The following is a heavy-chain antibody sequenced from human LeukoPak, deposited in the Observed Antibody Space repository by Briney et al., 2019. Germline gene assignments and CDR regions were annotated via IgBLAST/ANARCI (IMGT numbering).Heavy chain of an antibody. CDR1: GFSVSGHY. CDR2: LYTDGTT. V-gene: IGHV3-53*01. CDR3: ARDRPYYDKGDMDV. D-gene: IGHD3-22*01. Sequence: PGGSLRLSCAASGFSVSGHYMSWVRQAPGKGLEWVSILYTDGTTYYADSVRGRFTISRDSSTNTLYLQMSSLRADDTAVYFCARDRPYYDKGDMDVWGQGTMVTVSS. J-gene: IGHJ6*02.